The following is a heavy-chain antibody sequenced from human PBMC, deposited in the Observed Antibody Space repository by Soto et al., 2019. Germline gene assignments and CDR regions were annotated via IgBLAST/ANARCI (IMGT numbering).Heavy chain of an antibody. D-gene: IGHD1-7*01. J-gene: IGHJ1*01. Sequence: QVQQQESGPGLVKPSDTLSLTCRVSGAYISDFSWSWIRQPAGKGLEWIGRITITGTTQKNPSFKSRVTMSIGTSRNHFPLNLQSATAADTALYYCARETGENWTYEAHWGPGTLVTVSS. V-gene: IGHV4-4*07. CDR3: ARETGENWTYEAH. CDR1: GAYISDFS. CDR2: ITITGTT.